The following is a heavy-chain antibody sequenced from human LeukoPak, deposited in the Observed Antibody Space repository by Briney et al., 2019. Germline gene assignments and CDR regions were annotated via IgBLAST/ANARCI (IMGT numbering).Heavy chain of an antibody. Sequence: GGTLSLSCAASGFTFSRYGMSWVRQAPGKGLEWVSGISGSGDRTYYADSVKGRFTISRDNSKNTLYLQMNSLRAEDTAVYYGAKGPSGYHYTGGQGTPVTVSS. CDR1: GFTFSRYG. V-gene: IGHV3-23*01. J-gene: IGHJ4*02. CDR2: ISGSGDRT. CDR3: AKGPSGYHYT. D-gene: IGHD5-12*01.